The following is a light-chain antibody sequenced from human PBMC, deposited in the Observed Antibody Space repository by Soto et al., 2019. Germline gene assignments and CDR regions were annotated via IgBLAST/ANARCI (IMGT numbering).Light chain of an antibody. CDR1: SSGVGGYNY. V-gene: IGLV2-14*01. CDR2: EVT. Sequence: QSVLTQPRSVSGSPVQSVTISCTGTSSGVGGYNYVSWYQLHPGKAPKLMIYEVTNRPSGVSNRFSGSKSGNTASLTISGLQPEDEADYFCSSYTSTSTLWVFGGGTKVTVL. J-gene: IGLJ3*02. CDR3: SSYTSTSTLWV.